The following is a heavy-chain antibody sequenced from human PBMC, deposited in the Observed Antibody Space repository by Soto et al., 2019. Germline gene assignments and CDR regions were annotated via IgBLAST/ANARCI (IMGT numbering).Heavy chain of an antibody. CDR1: GYPFTDYF. CDR3: ATSLGREFAKGDY. CDR2: ISLYHDNT. V-gene: IGHV1-46*01. J-gene: IGHJ4*02. Sequence: GASVKVSCKTSGYPFTDYFIHWVRQSPVQGLQWMGIISLYHDNTSYAQKFQGRLAVTADTSASTVYMELNGLTSDDTAVYYCATSLGREFAKGDYWGQGSLVTVSS. D-gene: IGHD2-21*01.